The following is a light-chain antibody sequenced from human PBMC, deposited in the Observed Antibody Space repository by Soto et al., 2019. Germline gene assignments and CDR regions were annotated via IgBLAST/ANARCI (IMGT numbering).Light chain of an antibody. Sequence: EIVLTQSPATLSLSPGETATLSCRASQSVSTNLAWYQQRPGQAPRLLIYDASNRATGIPARFSGSASGTDFTLTNTSLESADFAVYDCQQRSNWPKYTFGQGTKLEIK. V-gene: IGKV3-11*01. CDR3: QQRSNWPKYT. CDR1: QSVSTN. J-gene: IGKJ2*01. CDR2: DAS.